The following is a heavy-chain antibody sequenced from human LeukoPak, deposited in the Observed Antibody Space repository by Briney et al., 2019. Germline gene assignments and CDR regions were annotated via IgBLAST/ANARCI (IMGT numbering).Heavy chain of an antibody. CDR3: ARDRYDYVWGSYRYTFDY. D-gene: IGHD3-16*02. J-gene: IGHJ4*02. CDR1: VFTFSTYS. V-gene: IGHV3-48*01. CDR2: ISSSSSTI. Sequence: PGGSLRLSCAASVFTFSTYSMNCVRQAPGKGLECVSYISSSSSTIYFADSVKGRFTISRDNAKNSLYLQINSLRAEATAVYYCARDRYDYVWGSYRYTFDYWGQGTLVTVSS.